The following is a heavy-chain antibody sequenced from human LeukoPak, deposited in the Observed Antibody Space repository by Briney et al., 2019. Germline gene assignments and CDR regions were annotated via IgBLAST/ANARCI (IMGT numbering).Heavy chain of an antibody. CDR2: LHADSGMT. Sequence: GGSLRLSCAASGFTFSSYAMSWVRQAPGKGLEWVSGLHADSGMTYYADSVKGRFTISRDNSKNTLYFQMNSLRAEDTAVYYCVKDFLHGPHIEPVGSVGPFDYWGQGTLVTVSS. CDR3: VKDFLHGPHIEPVGSVGPFDY. D-gene: IGHD2-2*01. J-gene: IGHJ4*02. CDR1: GFTFSSYA. V-gene: IGHV3-23*01.